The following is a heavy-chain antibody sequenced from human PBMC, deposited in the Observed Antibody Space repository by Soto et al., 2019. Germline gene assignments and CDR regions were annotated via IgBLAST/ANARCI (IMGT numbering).Heavy chain of an antibody. CDR2: IKKDGSEK. Sequence: PGGSLRLSCAASGFTFSSYWMSRVRQAPGKGLEWVANIKKDGSEKYYVDSVKGRFTISRDNAKNLLYLQLNSLRAEDTAVYYCARLGAAAGTWWFDPWGQGTLVTVSS. CDR3: ARLGAAAGTWWFDP. J-gene: IGHJ5*02. CDR1: GFTFSSYW. D-gene: IGHD6-13*01. V-gene: IGHV3-7*03.